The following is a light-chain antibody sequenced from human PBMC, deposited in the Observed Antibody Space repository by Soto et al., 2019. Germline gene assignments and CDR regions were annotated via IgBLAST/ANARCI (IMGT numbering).Light chain of an antibody. CDR2: AAS. V-gene: IGKV1-39*01. J-gene: IGKJ5*01. CDR1: QSINNY. CDR3: QQSYSTPPIT. Sequence: DIPVTQSPSSLSASVGDTVTITCRASQSINNYLNWYQQKPGKAPKLLIYAASSLQSGVPSRFSGSGSGTDFALTITSLQPEDFATYYCQQSYSTPPITFGQGTRLEI.